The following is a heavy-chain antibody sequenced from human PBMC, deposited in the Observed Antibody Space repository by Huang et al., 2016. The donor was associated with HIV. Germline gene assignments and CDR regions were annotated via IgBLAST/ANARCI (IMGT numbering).Heavy chain of an antibody. D-gene: IGHD6-13*01. CDR2: ISPSSSFI. CDR3: ARDRGQQLSPFDS. CDR1: GFSLDSYN. V-gene: IGHV3-21*01. Sequence: DVQLVESGGGLVKPGGSLRLSCAASGFSLDSYNMYWVRQTPGKGLQWVSSISPSSSFIEYADSVKGRFSISRDNAKNSLYLQMNNLRGEDTAVYYCARDRGQQLSPFDSWGQGTLVTVSS. J-gene: IGHJ4*02.